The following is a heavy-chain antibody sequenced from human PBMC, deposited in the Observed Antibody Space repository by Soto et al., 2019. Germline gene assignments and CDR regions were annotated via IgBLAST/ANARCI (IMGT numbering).Heavy chain of an antibody. CDR3: ALKLEW. CDR2: ISSNGGST. V-gene: IGHV3-64*01. J-gene: IGHJ4*02. Sequence: TGGSLRLSCAASGFTFSSYAMHWVRQAPGKGLEYVSAISSNGGSTYYANSVKGRFTISRDNSKNTLYLQMGSLRAEDMAVYYCALKLEWWGQGTLVTVSS. D-gene: IGHD3-3*01. CDR1: GFTFSSYA.